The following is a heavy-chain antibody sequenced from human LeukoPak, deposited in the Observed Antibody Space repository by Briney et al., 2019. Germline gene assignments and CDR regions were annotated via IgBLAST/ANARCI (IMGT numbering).Heavy chain of an antibody. J-gene: IGHJ4*02. Sequence: GRSLRLSCVASGFTFNSYTLHWVRQAPGKGLEWVAVMSYDGSHRYHADSVKGRFTISRDNSKNTLYLQMNSLRAEDTAIYFCARDVGGYAFDYWGQGTLVTVSS. CDR3: ARDVGGYAFDY. CDR2: MSYDGSHR. CDR1: GFTFNSYT. D-gene: IGHD5-12*01. V-gene: IGHV3-30*04.